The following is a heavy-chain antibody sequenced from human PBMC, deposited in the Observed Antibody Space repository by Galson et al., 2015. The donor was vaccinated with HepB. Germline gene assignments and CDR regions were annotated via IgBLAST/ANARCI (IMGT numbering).Heavy chain of an antibody. CDR3: VREKGRGVISPYFDY. D-gene: IGHD3-10*01. CDR1: GFTVSSNY. J-gene: IGHJ4*02. Sequence: SLRLSCAASGFTVSSNYMSWVRQAPGKGLEWVSVIYSDGSTVYADSVRGRFTISRDNSKNTLYLQMNSLRVEDTAVFYCVREKGRGVISPYFDYWGQGTLVTVSS. V-gene: IGHV3-66*02. CDR2: IYSDGST.